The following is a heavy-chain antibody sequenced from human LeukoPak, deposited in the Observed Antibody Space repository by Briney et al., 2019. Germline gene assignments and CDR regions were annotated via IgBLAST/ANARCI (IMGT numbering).Heavy chain of an antibody. D-gene: IGHD3-10*01. V-gene: IGHV4-61*02. CDR3: ARRERRGTYYYGSGSYSRFDP. CDR2: VYSSGST. CDR1: GGSISSGSYY. J-gene: IGHJ5*02. Sequence: PSETLSLTCTVSGGSISSGSYYWSWIRQPAGKGLEWIGRVYSSGSTDYNPSLKSRLSISVDTSKIQFSLKLSSVTAADTAVYYCARRERRGTYYYGSGSYSRFDPWGQGTLVTVSS.